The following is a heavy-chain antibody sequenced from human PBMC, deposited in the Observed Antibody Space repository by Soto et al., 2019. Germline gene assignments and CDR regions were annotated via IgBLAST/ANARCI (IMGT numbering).Heavy chain of an antibody. CDR2: INHSGST. CDR1: GGSFSGYY. Sequence: LSLTCAVYGGSFSGYYWSWIRQPPGKGLEWIGEINHSGSTNYNPSLKSRVTISVDTSKNQFSPKLSSVTAADTAVYYCARGRRDIVVVPAADGWFDPWGQGTLVTSPQ. D-gene: IGHD2-2*01. J-gene: IGHJ5*02. CDR3: ARGRRDIVVVPAADGWFDP. V-gene: IGHV4-34*01.